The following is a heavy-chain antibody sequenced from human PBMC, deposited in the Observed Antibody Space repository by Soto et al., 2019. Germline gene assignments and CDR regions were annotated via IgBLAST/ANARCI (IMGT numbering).Heavy chain of an antibody. CDR2: IINSGSTT. V-gene: IGHV3-48*01. D-gene: IGHD1-26*01. CDR1: GFTFSSYS. CDR3: ARAPDCSTTACNPDY. Sequence: PGGSLRLSCAASGFTFSSYSMSWVRQAPGKGLEWVSYIINSGSTTYYADSVKGRFTISRDNSKNTLYLQMNSLRADDTAVYYCARAPDCSTTACNPDYWGQGTRVTVSS. J-gene: IGHJ4*02.